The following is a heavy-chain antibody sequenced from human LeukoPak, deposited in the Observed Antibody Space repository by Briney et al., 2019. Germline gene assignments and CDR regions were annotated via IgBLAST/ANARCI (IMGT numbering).Heavy chain of an antibody. CDR3: AGARGGDMVRGVPDYFDY. CDR1: GGSISSGSYY. Sequence: SQTLSLTCTVSGGSISSGSYYWIWMPQPAGKELVWIGRIYTSGSTNYNPSLKSRVTIYVDTTKNHFTLRPRPVPDAATAVYYCAGARGGDMVRGVPDYFDYWGQGTLVTVSS. J-gene: IGHJ4*02. V-gene: IGHV4-61*02. CDR2: IYTSGST. D-gene: IGHD3-10*01.